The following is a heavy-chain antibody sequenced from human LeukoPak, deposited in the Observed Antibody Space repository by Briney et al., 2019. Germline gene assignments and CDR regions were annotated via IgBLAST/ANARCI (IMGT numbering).Heavy chain of an antibody. J-gene: IGHJ4*02. CDR2: INHSGST. V-gene: IGHV4-34*01. Sequence: SETLSLTCAVYGGSFSGYYWSWIRQSPGKGLEWIGEINHSGSTNYNPSLKSRVTISVDTSKNQFSLKLSSVTAADTAVYYCASHTSGVFDYWGQGTLVTVSS. D-gene: IGHD3-10*01. CDR3: ASHTSGVFDY. CDR1: GGSFSGYY.